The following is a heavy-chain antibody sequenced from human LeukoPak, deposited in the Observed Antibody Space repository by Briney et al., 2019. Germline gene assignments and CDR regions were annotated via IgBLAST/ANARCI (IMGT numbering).Heavy chain of an antibody. CDR2: INHSGST. V-gene: IGHV4-34*01. D-gene: IGHD6-13*01. CDR1: GGSFSGYY. J-gene: IGHJ4*02. CDR3: ARRFTVAAAGVPFDY. Sequence: SETLSLTCAVYGGSFSGYYWSWIRQPPGKGLEWIGEINHSGSTNYNPSLKSRVTISVDTSKNQFSLKLSSVTAADTAVYYCARRFTVAAAGVPFDYWGQGTLVTVSS.